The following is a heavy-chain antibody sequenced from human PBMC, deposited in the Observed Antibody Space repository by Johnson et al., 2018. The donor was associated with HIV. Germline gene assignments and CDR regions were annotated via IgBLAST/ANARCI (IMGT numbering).Heavy chain of an antibody. CDR2: ISYDGSNK. V-gene: IGHV3-30-3*01. CDR3: ARDILRRDGYNRYAFDI. D-gene: IGHD5-24*01. Sequence: QVQLVESGGGVVQPGRSLRLSCAASGFTFSSYAMHWVRQAPGKGLEWVAVISYDGSNKYYADSVKGRFTISRDNSKNTLYLQVNSLRAEDTAVYYCARDILRRDGYNRYAFDIWGQGTMVTVSS. J-gene: IGHJ3*02. CDR1: GFTFSSYA.